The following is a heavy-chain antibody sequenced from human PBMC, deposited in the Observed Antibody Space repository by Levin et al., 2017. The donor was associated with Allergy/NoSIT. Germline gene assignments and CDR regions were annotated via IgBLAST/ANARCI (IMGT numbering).Heavy chain of an antibody. CDR1: GGSISSYY. Sequence: NTSETLSLTCTVSGGSISSYYWSWIRQPAGKGLEWIGRIYTSGSTNYNPSLKSRVTMSVDTSKNQFSLKLSSVTAADTAVYYCARDRVSGAAAGTEGLVLGGDFDYWGQGTLVTVSS. CDR3: ARDRVSGAAAGTEGLVLGGDFDY. D-gene: IGHD6-13*01. CDR2: IYTSGST. V-gene: IGHV4-4*07. J-gene: IGHJ4*02.